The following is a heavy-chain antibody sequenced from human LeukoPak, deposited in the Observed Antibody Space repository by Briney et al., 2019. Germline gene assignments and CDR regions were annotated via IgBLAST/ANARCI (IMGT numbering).Heavy chain of an antibody. J-gene: IGHJ6*02. CDR3: VKEGYGDYSSYYGMDV. Sequence: GGSLRLSCAASGFTFSTYAMSWVRQAPGKGLEWVSTISGSDGGTYYADSVKGRFSISRDNAKNTLYLQMSSLRAEDTAVYYCVKEGYGDYSSYYGMDVWGQGTTVTVSS. CDR1: GFTFSTYA. V-gene: IGHV3-23*01. D-gene: IGHD4-17*01. CDR2: ISGSDGGT.